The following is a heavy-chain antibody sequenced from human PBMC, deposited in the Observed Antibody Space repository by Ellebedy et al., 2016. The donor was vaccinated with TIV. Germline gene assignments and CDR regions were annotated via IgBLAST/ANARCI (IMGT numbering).Heavy chain of an antibody. D-gene: IGHD6-19*01. V-gene: IGHV3-21*01. Sequence: GGSLRLSCAASGFTFSSCTMNWVRQAPGKGLEWVSSISSSSSYIYYADSVKGRFTISRDNAKNSLYLQMNSLRAEDTAVYYCARVGAVAGTFDYWGQGTLVTVSS. CDR3: ARVGAVAGTFDY. J-gene: IGHJ4*02. CDR1: GFTFSSCT. CDR2: ISSSSSYI.